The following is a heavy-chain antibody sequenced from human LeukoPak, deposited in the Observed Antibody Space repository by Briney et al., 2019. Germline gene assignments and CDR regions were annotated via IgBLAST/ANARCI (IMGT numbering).Heavy chain of an antibody. J-gene: IGHJ4*02. CDR3: ATDLKRGDFWSGYYFDY. V-gene: IGHV1-24*01. D-gene: IGHD3-3*01. Sequence: VSVKVSCKVSGYTLIELSMNWVRQGPGKGLEWMGSFDHKDGETIYAQKFQGRVTMTEDTSTDTAYMELSSLRSEDTAVYYCATDLKRGDFWSGYYFDYWGQGTLVTVSS. CDR1: GYTLIELS. CDR2: FDHKDGET.